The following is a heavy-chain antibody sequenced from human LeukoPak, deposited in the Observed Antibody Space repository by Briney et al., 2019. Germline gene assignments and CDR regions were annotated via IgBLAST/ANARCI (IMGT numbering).Heavy chain of an antibody. Sequence: ASVKVSCKAPGYTFTGYYMHWVRQAPGQGPEWMGWINPNSGGTYYALRFQGRVTMTRDTSISTAYMELSRLRSDDTAVYYCARAKDYMDVWGKGTTVTVSS. V-gene: IGHV1-2*02. CDR3: ARAKDYMDV. CDR2: INPNSGGT. J-gene: IGHJ6*03. CDR1: GYTFTGYY.